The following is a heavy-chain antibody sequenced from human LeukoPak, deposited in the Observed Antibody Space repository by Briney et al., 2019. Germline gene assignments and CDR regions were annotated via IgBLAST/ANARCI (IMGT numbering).Heavy chain of an antibody. CDR2: ISGSGGST. J-gene: IGHJ4*02. Sequence: GGSLRLSCAASGFTFSSYAMSWVRQAPGKGLEWVSAISGSGGSTYYADSVKGRFTNSRDNSKNTLYLQMNSLRAEDTAVYYCASLTTDYYDSSGYRYYWGQGTLVTVSS. CDR1: GFTFSSYA. V-gene: IGHV3-23*01. CDR3: ASLTTDYYDSSGYRYY. D-gene: IGHD3-22*01.